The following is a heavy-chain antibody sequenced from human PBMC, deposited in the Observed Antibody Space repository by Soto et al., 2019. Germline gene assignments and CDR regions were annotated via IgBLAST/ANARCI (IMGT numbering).Heavy chain of an antibody. CDR2: INHSGST. D-gene: IGHD3-10*01. CDR3: ARAKGAYYGSGSYANDY. CDR1: GGSFSGDY. V-gene: IGHV4-34*01. Sequence: SETLSLTCAVYGGSFSGDYWSWIRQPPGKGREWIGEINHSGSTNYNPSLKSRVTISVDTSKNQFSLKLSSVTAADTAVYYCARAKGAYYGSGSYANDYWGQGTLVTVS. J-gene: IGHJ4*02.